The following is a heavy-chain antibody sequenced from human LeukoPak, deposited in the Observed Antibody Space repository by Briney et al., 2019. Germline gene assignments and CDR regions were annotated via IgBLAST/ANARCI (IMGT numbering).Heavy chain of an antibody. CDR3: ARLYGGLDY. CDR1: GGSISSSSYY. D-gene: IGHD4-23*01. J-gene: IGHJ4*02. CDR2: IYYSGST. Sequence: PSETLSLTCTVSGGSISSSSYYWGWIRQPPGKGLEWIGSIYYSGSTYYNPSLESRVTISVDTSKNQFSLKLSSVTAADTAVYYCARLYGGLDYWGQGTLVTVSS. V-gene: IGHV4-39*01.